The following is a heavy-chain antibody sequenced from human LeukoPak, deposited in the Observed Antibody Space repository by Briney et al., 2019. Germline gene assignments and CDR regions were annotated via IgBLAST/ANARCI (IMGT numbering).Heavy chain of an antibody. V-gene: IGHV4-34*01. J-gene: IGHJ4*02. CDR3: ARDLDRWSSGWYDY. CDR2: INHSGST. CDR1: GGSFSGYY. D-gene: IGHD6-19*01. Sequence: SETLSLTCAVYGGSFSGYYWSWIRQPPGKGLEWIGEINHSGSTNYNPSLKSRVTISVDTSKNQFSLKLSSVTAADTAVYYCARDLDRWSSGWYDYWGQGTLVTVSS.